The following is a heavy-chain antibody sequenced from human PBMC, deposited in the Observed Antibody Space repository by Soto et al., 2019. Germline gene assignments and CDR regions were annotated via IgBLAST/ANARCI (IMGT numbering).Heavy chain of an antibody. D-gene: IGHD3-16*01. J-gene: IGHJ4*02. CDR3: AKDNRGEVRGGIDY. Sequence: EVQLVESGGGSVLPGRSLRLSCAASGFTFDDYAMHWVRQAPGKGLEWVSGISWNSGSIGYEDSVKGRFSISRDNAKNSLYLQMNSLRTEDTAVYYCAKDNRGEVRGGIDYWGQGTLVTVSS. V-gene: IGHV3-9*01. CDR1: GFTFDDYA. CDR2: ISWNSGSI.